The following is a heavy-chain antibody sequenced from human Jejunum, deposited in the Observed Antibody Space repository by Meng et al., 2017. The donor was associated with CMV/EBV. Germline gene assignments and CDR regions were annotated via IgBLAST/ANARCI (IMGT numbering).Heavy chain of an antibody. Sequence: AAPGLDFNTYTMNWVRQAPGKGLEWVSSITSGSQYIFYTDSVKGRFTLSRDNAKKSLYLQMNSLRAADTAVYYCATDYRRGAGPNWGQGTLVTVSS. CDR1: GLDFNTYT. CDR2: ITSGSQYI. V-gene: IGHV3-21*01. D-gene: IGHD6-13*01. J-gene: IGHJ4*02. CDR3: ATDYRRGAGPN.